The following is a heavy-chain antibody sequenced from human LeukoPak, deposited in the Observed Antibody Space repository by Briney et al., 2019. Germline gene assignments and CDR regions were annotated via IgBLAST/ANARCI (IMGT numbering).Heavy chain of an antibody. Sequence: SETGSLTCTVSGDSISTSSDYWGWIRQPPGKGLEWIGYFYYGGSTYYTPSLKSRVTISVDTSNNQFSLRLYSVTAADTAVYYCARLSLRGSSAWNWGQGTLVTVSS. CDR2: FYYGGST. CDR1: GDSISTSSDY. D-gene: IGHD6-19*01. J-gene: IGHJ4*02. V-gene: IGHV4-39*01. CDR3: ARLSLRGSSAWN.